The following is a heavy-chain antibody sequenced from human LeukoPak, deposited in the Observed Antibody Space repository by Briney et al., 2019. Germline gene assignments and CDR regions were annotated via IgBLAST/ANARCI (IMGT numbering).Heavy chain of an antibody. D-gene: IGHD6-13*01. V-gene: IGHV4-4*07. CDR1: GGSISSYY. Sequence: SETLSLTCTVSGGSISSYYWSWIRQPAGKGLEWIGRIYTSGSTNYNPSLKSQVTMSVDTSKNQFSLKLSSVTAADTAVYYCAREGLAAAVRYYGMDVWGQGTTVTVSS. CDR2: IYTSGST. J-gene: IGHJ6*02. CDR3: AREGLAAAVRYYGMDV.